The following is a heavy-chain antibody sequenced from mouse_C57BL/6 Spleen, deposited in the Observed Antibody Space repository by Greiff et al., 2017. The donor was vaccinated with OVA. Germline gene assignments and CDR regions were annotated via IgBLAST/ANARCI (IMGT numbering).Heavy chain of an antibody. CDR1: GYTFTSYW. Sequence: VQLQQPGAELVRPGTSVKLSCKASGYTFTSYWMHWVKQRPGQGLEWIGVIDPSDSYTNYNQKFKGKATLTVDTSSSTAYMQLSSLTSEDSAVYYCARGESSGYVGYWGQGTTLTVSS. CDR3: ARGESSGYVGY. CDR2: IDPSDSYT. D-gene: IGHD3-2*02. J-gene: IGHJ2*01. V-gene: IGHV1-59*01.